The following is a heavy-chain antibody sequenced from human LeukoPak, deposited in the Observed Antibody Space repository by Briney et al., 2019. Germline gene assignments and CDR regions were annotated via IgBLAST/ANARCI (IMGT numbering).Heavy chain of an antibody. Sequence: PSETLSLTCSVSGDSISSYYWNWIRQPPGKGLEWIGYVYHTGSTSYNPSLKSRLTISVDTSKSQFSLKLSSVTAADTAMYFCARSMAAVYFDYWGQGALVTVSS. CDR3: ARSMAAVYFDY. CDR2: VYHTGST. CDR1: GDSISSYY. J-gene: IGHJ4*02. V-gene: IGHV4-59*01. D-gene: IGHD5-24*01.